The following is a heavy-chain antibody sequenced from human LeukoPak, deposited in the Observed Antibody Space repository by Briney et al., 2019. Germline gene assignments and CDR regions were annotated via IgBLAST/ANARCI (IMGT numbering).Heavy chain of an antibody. J-gene: IGHJ1*01. Sequence: SETLSLTCAVSGGSFSGYYWSWIRQPPGKGLEWIGEINHSGSTNYNPSLKSRVTVSADTSKNQFSLKLSSVTAADTAVYYCARGRGSSWYWEYFQHWGQGTLVTVSS. CDR3: ARGRGSSWYWEYFQH. D-gene: IGHD6-13*01. CDR1: GGSFSGYY. V-gene: IGHV4-34*01. CDR2: INHSGST.